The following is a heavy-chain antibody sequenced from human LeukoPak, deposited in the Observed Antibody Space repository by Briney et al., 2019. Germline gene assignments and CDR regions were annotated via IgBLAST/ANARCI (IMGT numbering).Heavy chain of an antibody. V-gene: IGHV4-59*01. Sequence: SETLSLTCSVSGGPISSYYWSWIRQPPGKGLEWIGYIYYSGSTNYNPSLKSRVTISVDTSKNQFSLRVSSVTAADTAVYYCARVTGYIVEDYFDYWGQGTLVTVSS. CDR1: GGPISSYY. CDR2: IYYSGST. D-gene: IGHD3-22*01. CDR3: ARVTGYIVEDYFDY. J-gene: IGHJ4*02.